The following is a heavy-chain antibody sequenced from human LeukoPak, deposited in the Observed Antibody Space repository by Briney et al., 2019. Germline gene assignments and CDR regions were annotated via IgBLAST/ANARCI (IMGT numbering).Heavy chain of an antibody. Sequence: GGSLRLSCAASGFTFSSYAMHWVRQAPGKGLEWVAVISYDGSNKYYADSVKGRFTISRDNSKNTLYLQMNSLRAEDTAVYYCARGRHYYDSSGYSPLDCWGQGTLVTVSS. J-gene: IGHJ4*02. V-gene: IGHV3-30*04. CDR1: GFTFSSYA. CDR3: ARGRHYYDSSGYSPLDC. CDR2: ISYDGSNK. D-gene: IGHD3-22*01.